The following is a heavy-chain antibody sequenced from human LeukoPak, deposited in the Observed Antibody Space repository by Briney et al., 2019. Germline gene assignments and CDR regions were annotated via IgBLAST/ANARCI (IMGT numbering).Heavy chain of an antibody. J-gene: IGHJ3*02. Sequence: ASVKVSCKASGYTFTGYGISWVRQAPGQGLEWMGWISAYNGNTNYAQKLQGRVTMTTDTSTSTAYMELRSLRSDDTAVYYCARIGRDILTGYYRWGAFDIWGQGTMVTVSS. CDR3: ARIGRDILTGYYRWGAFDI. CDR2: ISAYNGNT. V-gene: IGHV1-18*01. CDR1: GYTFTGYG. D-gene: IGHD3-9*01.